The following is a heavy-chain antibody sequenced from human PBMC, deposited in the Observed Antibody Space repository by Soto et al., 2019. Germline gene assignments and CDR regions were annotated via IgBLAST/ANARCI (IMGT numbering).Heavy chain of an antibody. V-gene: IGHV3-48*02. CDR2: ISSSSSTI. Sequence: EVQLVESGGGLVQPGGSLRLSCAASGFTFSSYSMNWVRQAPGKGLEWVSYISSSSSTIYYADSVKGRFTISRDNAKNSLYLQMNSLRDDDTAVYYRARGSSGFDYWGQGTLVTVSS. CDR3: ARGSSGFDY. D-gene: IGHD6-19*01. J-gene: IGHJ4*02. CDR1: GFTFSSYS.